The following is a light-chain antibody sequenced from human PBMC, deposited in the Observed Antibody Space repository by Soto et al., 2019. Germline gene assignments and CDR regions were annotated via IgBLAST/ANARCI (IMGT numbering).Light chain of an antibody. CDR2: GAS. V-gene: IGKV3-20*01. CDR1: QSVSRTC. Sequence: ILLAQSPSTLSLYPGEGATLSCRARQSVSRTCLAWYQQKAGQAPRLLIYGASSRATGIPARFSGSGSGTDFTLTISRLEPEDFAVYYCQQYGSSPFTFGPGTKVDIK. J-gene: IGKJ3*01. CDR3: QQYGSSPFT.